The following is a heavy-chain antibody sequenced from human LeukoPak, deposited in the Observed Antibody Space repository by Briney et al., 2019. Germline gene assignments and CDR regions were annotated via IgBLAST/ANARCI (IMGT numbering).Heavy chain of an antibody. CDR3: AKTGYFDWLSIYYYYMDV. J-gene: IGHJ6*03. V-gene: IGHV3-30-3*02. CDR1: GFTFNNYS. D-gene: IGHD3-9*01. CDR2: ISYDGRNK. Sequence: GGSRRLSCAASGFTFNNYSMHWVRQAPGKGLEWVAVISYDGRNKYYADSVKGRFTISRDSSKNTLSLQMHSLRAEDTAVYYCAKTGYFDWLSIYYYYMDVWGKGTTVTISS.